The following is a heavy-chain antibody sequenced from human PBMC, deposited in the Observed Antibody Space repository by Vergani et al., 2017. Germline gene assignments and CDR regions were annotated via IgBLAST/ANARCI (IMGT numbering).Heavy chain of an antibody. CDR1: GGSLSGYY. CDR2: VEDSGYF. J-gene: IGHJ4*02. Sequence: QVQLQESGPGLVRPSETLSLTCTVSGGSLSGYYWNWIRQTPGEGLEWIGYVEDSGYFNYNPSLKTRVSMSSDTSNNQFSLKLSSVTAADTAVYYCARESGGGYGDSMEECDWGQGTLVTVSS. D-gene: IGHD4-17*01. CDR3: ARESGGGYGDSMEECD. V-gene: IGHV4-59*12.